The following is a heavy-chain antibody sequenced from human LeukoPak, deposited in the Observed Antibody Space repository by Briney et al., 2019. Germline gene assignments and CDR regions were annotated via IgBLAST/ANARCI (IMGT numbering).Heavy chain of an antibody. Sequence: SETLSLTCAVYGGSFSGYYWSWIRQPPGKGLEWIGEINHSGSTNYNPSLKSRVTISVDTSKNQFSLKLSSVTAADTAVYYCARQQWLVLTPYYDYMDVWGKGTTVTISS. CDR3: ARQQWLVLTPYYDYMDV. CDR1: GGSFSGYY. V-gene: IGHV4-34*01. J-gene: IGHJ6*03. CDR2: INHSGST. D-gene: IGHD6-19*01.